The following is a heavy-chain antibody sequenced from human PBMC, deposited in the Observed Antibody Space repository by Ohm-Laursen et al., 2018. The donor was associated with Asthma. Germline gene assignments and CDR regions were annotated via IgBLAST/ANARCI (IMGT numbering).Heavy chain of an antibody. D-gene: IGHD5-18*01. CDR2: ISYDGSNK. J-gene: IGHJ4*02. CDR3: ARARVDTAMVTSLDY. CDR1: GFTFSSYA. V-gene: IGHV3-30-3*01. Sequence: SSLRLSCTASGFTFSSYAMHWVRQAPGKGLEWVAVISYDGSNKYYADSVKGRFTISRDNSKNTLYLQMNSLRAEDTAVYYCARARVDTAMVTSLDYWGQGTLVTVSS.